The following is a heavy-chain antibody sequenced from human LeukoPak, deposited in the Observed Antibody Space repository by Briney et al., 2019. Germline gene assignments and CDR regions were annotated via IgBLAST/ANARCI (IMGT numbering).Heavy chain of an antibody. CDR2: IKYDGYEE. D-gene: IGHD1-1*01. J-gene: IGHJ4*02. CDR3: KSGRAAPGSFDY. CDR1: GFTFSRYW. V-gene: IGHV3-7*01. Sequence: QAGGSLRLSCAASGFTFSRYWMSWMRQAPGKGLEWVANIKYDGYEEYYVDSVKGRFTISRDNAKKSLYLQLNSLRVEDTAVYYCKSGRAAPGSFDYWGQGTLVTVSP.